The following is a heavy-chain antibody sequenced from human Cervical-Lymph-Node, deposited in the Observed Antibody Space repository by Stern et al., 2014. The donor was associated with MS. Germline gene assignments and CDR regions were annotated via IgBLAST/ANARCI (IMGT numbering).Heavy chain of an antibody. J-gene: IGHJ5*02. V-gene: IGHV3-7*01. Sequence: EMQLVESGGDLVQPGGSTRLSCAASGFTFSSYWMSWVRQAPGKGLEWVANIKHDGREKYYGDSVKGRCTISRDNAKNFLYLQMNSLRAEDTAVYYCARVSGWHRNWFDPWGQGILVTVSS. D-gene: IGHD6-19*01. CDR1: GFTFSSYW. CDR3: ARVSGWHRNWFDP. CDR2: IKHDGREK.